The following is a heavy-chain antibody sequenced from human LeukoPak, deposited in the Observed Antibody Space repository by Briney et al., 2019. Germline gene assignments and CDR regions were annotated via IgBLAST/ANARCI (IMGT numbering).Heavy chain of an antibody. D-gene: IGHD3-22*01. V-gene: IGHV3-74*01. J-gene: IGHJ3*01. CDR2: INSDGSNR. CDR1: GFPFSDYW. CDR3: ARVGYNYYYGDAFDV. Sequence: GGSLRLSCAASGFPFSDYWMHWVRQAPGKGLVWVSRINSDGSNRSYADFVKGRFTISRDDAKNTLYLQMNSLTADDTAVYYCARVGYNYYYGDAFDVWGQGTMVTVSS.